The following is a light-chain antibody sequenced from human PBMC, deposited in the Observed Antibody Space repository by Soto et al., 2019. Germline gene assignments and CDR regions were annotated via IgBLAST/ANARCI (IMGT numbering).Light chain of an antibody. Sequence: DVVMTQSPLSLPVTPGEPASISCRSSQSLLHTNGYNYLAWFLQKAGQSPQLLIYLASSRASGVTDRFSGSGSGTDFTLEISSVEAEDVGIYYCMQLLHPPLTFGGGTKVEI. J-gene: IGKJ4*01. CDR1: QSLLHTNGYNY. CDR2: LAS. V-gene: IGKV2-28*01. CDR3: MQLLHPPLT.